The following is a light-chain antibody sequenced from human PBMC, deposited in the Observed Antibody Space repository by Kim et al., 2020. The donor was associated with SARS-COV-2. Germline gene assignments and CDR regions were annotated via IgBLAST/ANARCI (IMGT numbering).Light chain of an antibody. Sequence: KTVTISCTRSSGSIASNYVQWYQQRPGSAPSTVIYEDNQRPSGVPDRFSGSIDSSSNSASLTISGLKTEDEADYYCHSYDSSKPVVFGGGTQLTVL. V-gene: IGLV6-57*03. CDR3: HSYDSSKPVV. CDR1: SGSIASNY. J-gene: IGLJ2*01. CDR2: EDN.